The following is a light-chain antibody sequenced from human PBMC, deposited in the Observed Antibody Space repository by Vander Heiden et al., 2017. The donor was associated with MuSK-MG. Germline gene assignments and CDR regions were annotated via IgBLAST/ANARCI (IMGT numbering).Light chain of an antibody. CDR1: QDISNY. CDR3: QQDYNLPLT. CDR2: DAS. V-gene: IGKV1-33*01. J-gene: IGKJ4*02. Sequence: IQLTHSPSSLSASVGDRVTITCQASQDISNYLNWYQQKPGKAPKLLIYDASNLETGVPSRFSGSGSGTDFTFTISSLQPEDFATYYCQQDYNLPLTFGGGTKVEIK.